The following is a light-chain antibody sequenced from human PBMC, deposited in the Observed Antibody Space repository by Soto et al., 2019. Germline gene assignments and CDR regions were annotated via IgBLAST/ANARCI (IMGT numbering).Light chain of an antibody. V-gene: IGKV1-5*03. CDR1: QTISSW. J-gene: IGKJ4*01. CDR2: KAS. Sequence: IQMTQSPSTLSASVGDRVTITCRASQTISSWLAWYQQRPGKAPNLLIYKASTLQSGVPSRFSGSGSGTEFSLTISSLQPDDFATYYCQQYNTYPLTFGGGTTVEIK. CDR3: QQYNTYPLT.